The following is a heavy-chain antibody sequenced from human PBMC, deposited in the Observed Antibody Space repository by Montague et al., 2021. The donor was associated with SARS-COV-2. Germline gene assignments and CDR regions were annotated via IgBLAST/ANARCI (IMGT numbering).Heavy chain of an antibody. V-gene: IGHV4-59*08. Sequence: SETLSLTCTVSGVSVTSCRWGGHRPPPGTGWQCVCDVLYDKRTNFNPSLKSRVAISVETSKNQFSLRLTSVTAADTAFYYCVRHPHYDGLNGPPDFWDQGTLVTVSS. D-gene: IGHD3-9*01. J-gene: IGHJ4*02. CDR3: VRHPHYDGLNGPPDF. CDR2: VLYDKRT. CDR1: GVSVTSCR.